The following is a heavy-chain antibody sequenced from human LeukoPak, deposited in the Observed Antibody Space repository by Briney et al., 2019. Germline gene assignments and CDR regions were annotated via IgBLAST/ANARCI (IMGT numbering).Heavy chain of an antibody. CDR1: GFTFSFHA. D-gene: IGHD3-22*01. J-gene: IGHJ4*02. V-gene: IGHV3-23*01. CDR3: AKDRQVVITTPLDY. Sequence: PGGSLRLSCAAPGFTFSFHAMSWVRQAPGKGLEWVSGITGSGGSTYYADSVKGRFTISRDNSKSTLYLQMNSPRAEDTAVYYCAKDRQVVITTPLDYWGQGALVTVSS. CDR2: ITGSGGST.